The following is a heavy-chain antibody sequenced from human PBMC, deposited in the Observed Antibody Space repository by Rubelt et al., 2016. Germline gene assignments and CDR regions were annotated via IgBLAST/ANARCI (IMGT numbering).Heavy chain of an antibody. Sequence: QLQLQESGPGLVKPSGTLSLTCTVSGGSISSSSYYWGWIRQPPGKGLEWIGSIYYSGRTYYNPSLKSRVTISVDTSKNQFSLKLSSVTAADTAVYYCASGYDSSGYYYPDRKENWFDPWGQGTLVTVSS. CDR3: ASGYDSSGYYYPDRKENWFDP. V-gene: IGHV4-39*01. J-gene: IGHJ5*02. CDR2: IYYSGRT. CDR1: GGSISSSSYY. D-gene: IGHD3-22*01.